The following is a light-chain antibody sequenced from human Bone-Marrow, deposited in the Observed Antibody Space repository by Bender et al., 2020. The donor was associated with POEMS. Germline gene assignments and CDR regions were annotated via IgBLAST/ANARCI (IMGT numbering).Light chain of an antibody. Sequence: QSALTQPASVSGSPGQSITISCTGTSSDVGSYNLVSWYQQHPGKAPKLIIYEGSNRPGGISNRFAGCKSGNPASLTVSGLQAGDEAYYYCCSYADNGTWVFGGGTKLPVL. V-gene: IGLV2-23*01. CDR3: CSYADNGTWV. J-gene: IGLJ3*02. CDR2: EGS. CDR1: SSDVGSYNL.